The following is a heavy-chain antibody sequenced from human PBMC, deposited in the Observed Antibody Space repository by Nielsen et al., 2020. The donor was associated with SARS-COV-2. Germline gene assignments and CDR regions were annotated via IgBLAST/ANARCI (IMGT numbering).Heavy chain of an antibody. CDR3: ARVASSEVGAAADY. V-gene: IGHV4-4*02. J-gene: IGHJ4*02. D-gene: IGHD6-13*01. Sequence: WIRQPPGKGLEWIGEIYHSGGTNYNPSLKSRVTISVDKSKNQFSLKLSSVTAADTAVYYCARVASSEVGAAADYWGQGTLVTVSS. CDR2: IYHSGGT.